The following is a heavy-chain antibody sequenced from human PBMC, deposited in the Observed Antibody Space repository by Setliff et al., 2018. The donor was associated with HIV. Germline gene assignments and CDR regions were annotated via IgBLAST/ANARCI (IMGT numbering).Heavy chain of an antibody. V-gene: IGHV1-18*01. CDR3: ARDFTGGDGYNFWDY. CDR2: ISAYNGDT. D-gene: IGHD3-3*01. Sequence: GASVKVSCKASGYTFTNYGFSWVRQAPGQGLEWMGWISAYNGDTKYAQKFQGRVTFIRDTSASTAYMELSSLRSEDTAVYYCARDFTGGDGYNFWDYWGQGTLVTVSS. J-gene: IGHJ4*02. CDR1: GYTFTNYG.